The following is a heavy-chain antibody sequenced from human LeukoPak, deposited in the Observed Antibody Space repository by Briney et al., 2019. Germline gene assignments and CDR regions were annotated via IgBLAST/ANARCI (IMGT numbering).Heavy chain of an antibody. V-gene: IGHV4-34*01. D-gene: IGHD6-25*01. CDR3: ARGLAASLWY. CDR1: GGSFSGYY. J-gene: IGHJ4*02. CDR2: INYSGNT. Sequence: PSETLSLTCAVYGGSFSGYYWSWIRQPPGKGLEWIGEINYSGNTNYNPSLKSRVTISVDTSNNQFSLKLSSVTAADTAVYYCARGLAASLWYWGQGTLVTVSS.